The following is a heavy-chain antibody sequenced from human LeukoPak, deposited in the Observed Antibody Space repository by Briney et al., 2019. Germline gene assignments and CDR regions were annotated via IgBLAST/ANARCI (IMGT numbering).Heavy chain of an antibody. CDR1: GDNVSSDSAS. CDR3: ARRASWNSYFDL. CDR2: TYLTSKWTG. Sequence: SQTLSLTCAISGDNVSSDSASWHWLRQSPSRGLEWLGRTYLTSKWTGDQAVSVRGRITIKPDTSKNQLTLQLNSVSDEDTAVYYCARRASWNSYFDLWGQGTLVTVSS. D-gene: IGHD1-7*01. V-gene: IGHV6-1*01. J-gene: IGHJ5*02.